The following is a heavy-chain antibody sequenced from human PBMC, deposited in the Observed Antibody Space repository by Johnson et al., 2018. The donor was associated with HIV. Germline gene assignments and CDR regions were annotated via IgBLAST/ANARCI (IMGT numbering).Heavy chain of an antibody. CDR1: GFTFRSYA. D-gene: IGHD2-21*02. J-gene: IGHJ3*02. CDR3: AREEAYCGGDCYSAFDI. V-gene: IGHV3-30-3*01. Sequence: VQLVESGGGVVQPGRSLRLSCAGSGFTFRSYAMQWVRQAPGKGLEWVAVISYDGSNKYYADSVKGRFTISRDNSKNTLYVHMNSLRAEDTAVYYCAREEAYCGGDCYSAFDIWGQGTMVTVSS. CDR2: ISYDGSNK.